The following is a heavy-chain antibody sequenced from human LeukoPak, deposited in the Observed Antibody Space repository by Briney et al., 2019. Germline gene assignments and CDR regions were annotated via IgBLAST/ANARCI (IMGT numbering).Heavy chain of an antibody. V-gene: IGHV3-30*18. Sequence: GGSLRLSCAASGFTFSSYGMHWVRQAPGKGLEWVAVISYDGSNKYYADSVKGRFTISRDNSKNTLYLQMNSLRAEDTAVYYCAKEHIVVVTAGFDYWGQGTLVTVSS. J-gene: IGHJ4*02. CDR2: ISYDGSNK. D-gene: IGHD2-21*02. CDR3: AKEHIVVVTAGFDY. CDR1: GFTFSSYG.